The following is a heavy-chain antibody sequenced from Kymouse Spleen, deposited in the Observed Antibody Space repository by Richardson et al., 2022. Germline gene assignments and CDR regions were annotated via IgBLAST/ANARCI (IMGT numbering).Heavy chain of an antibody. CDR3: ARHEGGYYYGSGSYFFDY. V-gene: IGHV4-39*01. D-gene: IGHD3-10*01. CDR2: IYYSGST. CDR1: GGSISSSSYY. J-gene: IGHJ4*02. Sequence: QLQLQESGPGLVKPSETLSLTCTVSGGSISSSSYYWGWIRQPPGKGLEWIGSIYYSGSTYYNPSLKSRVTISVDTSKNQFSLKLSSVTAADTAVYYCARHEGGYYYGSGSYFFDYWGQGTLVTVSS.